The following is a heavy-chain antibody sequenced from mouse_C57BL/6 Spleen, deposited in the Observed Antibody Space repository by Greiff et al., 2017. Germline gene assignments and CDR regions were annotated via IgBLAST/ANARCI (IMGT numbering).Heavy chain of an antibody. D-gene: IGHD1-1*01. CDR1: GYTFTSYW. Sequence: QVQLQQPGAELVRPGSSVKLSCKASGYTFTSYWMDWVKQRPGQGLEWIGNIYPSDSGTHYNQKFKDKATLTVDKSSSTAYMQLSSLTSEDSAVYYCARQWYYGSRYGFAYWGQGTLVTVSA. V-gene: IGHV1-61*01. CDR3: ARQWYYGSRYGFAY. CDR2: IYPSDSGT. J-gene: IGHJ3*01.